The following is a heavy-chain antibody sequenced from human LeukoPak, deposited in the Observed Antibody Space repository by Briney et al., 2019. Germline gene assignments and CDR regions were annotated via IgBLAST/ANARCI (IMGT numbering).Heavy chain of an antibody. J-gene: IGHJ5*02. CDR1: GGSISSGSYY. D-gene: IGHD2-15*01. CDR2: IYTSGST. Sequence: SETLALTCTVCGGSISSGSYYWSWIRQPGGKGLEWIERIYTSGSTNYNPSLKSRVTISVDTSKNQFSLKLSSVTAADTAVYYCAREPLPKVASFDPWGQGTLVTVSS. CDR3: AREPLPKVASFDP. V-gene: IGHV4-61*02.